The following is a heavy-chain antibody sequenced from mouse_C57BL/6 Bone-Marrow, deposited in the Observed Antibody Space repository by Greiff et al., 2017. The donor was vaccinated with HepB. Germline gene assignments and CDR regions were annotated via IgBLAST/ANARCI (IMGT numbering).Heavy chain of an antibody. CDR3: ARSRWLLPYFDY. J-gene: IGHJ2*01. Sequence: VQLQQSGPVLVKPGASVKMSCKASGYTFTDYYMNWVKQSHGKSLEWIGGINPYNGGTSYNQKFKGKATLTDDKSSSTAYMELNSLTSEDSAVYYCARSRWLLPYFDYWGQGTTLTVSS. V-gene: IGHV1-19*01. D-gene: IGHD2-3*01. CDR2: INPYNGGT. CDR1: GYTFTDYY.